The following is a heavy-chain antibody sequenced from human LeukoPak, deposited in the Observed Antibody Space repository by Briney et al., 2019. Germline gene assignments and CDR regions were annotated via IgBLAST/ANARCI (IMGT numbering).Heavy chain of an antibody. J-gene: IGHJ5*02. CDR2: INTNTGNP. D-gene: IGHD3-10*01. CDR1: GYTFTSYG. Sequence: ASVKVSCKASGYTFTSYGISWVRQAPGQGLEWMGWINTNTGNPTYAQGFTGRFVFSVDTSVSTAYLQINSLKAEDTAVYYCARRNYGSGSPRWFDPWGQGTLVTVSS. CDR3: ARRNYGSGSPRWFDP. V-gene: IGHV7-4-1*02.